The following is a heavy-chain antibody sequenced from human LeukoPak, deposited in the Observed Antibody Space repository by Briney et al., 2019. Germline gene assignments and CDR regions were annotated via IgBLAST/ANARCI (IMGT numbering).Heavy chain of an antibody. V-gene: IGHV4-59*01. J-gene: IGHJ6*03. Sequence: SETLSLTCTVSGGSISSYYWSWIRQPPGKGLEWIGYIYYSGSTNYNPSLKSRVTISVDTSKNQFSLKLSSVTAADTAVYYCARLSLLSESGYSSSWSYYYYYYMDVWGKGTTVTVSS. CDR3: ARLSLLSESGYSSSWSYYYYYYMDV. CDR1: GGSISSYY. CDR2: IYYSGST. D-gene: IGHD6-13*01.